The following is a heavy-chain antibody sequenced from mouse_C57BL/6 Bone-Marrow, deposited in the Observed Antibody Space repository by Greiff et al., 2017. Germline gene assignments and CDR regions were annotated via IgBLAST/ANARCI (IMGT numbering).Heavy chain of an antibody. Sequence: VKLLESGPELVKPGASVKLSCKASGYTFTSYDINWVKQRPGQGLEWIGWIYPRDGSTKYNEKFKGKATLTADTSSSTAYMELHSLTSEDSAVYFCARDYGSSYWYFDVWGTGTTVTVSS. V-gene: IGHV1-85*01. CDR3: ARDYGSSYWYFDV. CDR1: GYTFTSYD. CDR2: IYPRDGST. D-gene: IGHD1-1*01. J-gene: IGHJ1*03.